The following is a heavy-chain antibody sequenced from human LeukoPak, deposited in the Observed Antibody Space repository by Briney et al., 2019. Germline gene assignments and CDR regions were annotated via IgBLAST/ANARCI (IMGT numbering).Heavy chain of an antibody. J-gene: IGHJ5*02. Sequence: SETLSLTCAVYGGFFSGYYWSWIRQPPGKGLEWSGEINHSGSTNYHPSLKSRVTISVDTSKNQFSLKLSSVTAADTAVYYCARGILQWLVTSRCWFDPWGQGTLVTVSS. CDR1: GGFFSGYY. D-gene: IGHD6-19*01. CDR3: ARGILQWLVTSRCWFDP. V-gene: IGHV4-34*01. CDR2: INHSGST.